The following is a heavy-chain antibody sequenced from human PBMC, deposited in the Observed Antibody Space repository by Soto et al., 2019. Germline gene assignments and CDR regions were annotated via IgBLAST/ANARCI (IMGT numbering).Heavy chain of an antibody. CDR1: GGTFSSYA. CDR3: ASWVRGRTSGYFDY. CDR2: IIPIFGTA. Sequence: QVQLVQSGAEVKKPGSSVKVSCKASGGTFSSYAISWVRQAPGQGLEWMGGIIPIFGTANYAQKFQGRVTITADKSTSTAYMELSRLRSEDTAVYYCASWVRGRTSGYFDYWGQGTLVTVSS. J-gene: IGHJ4*02. D-gene: IGHD3-10*01. V-gene: IGHV1-69*06.